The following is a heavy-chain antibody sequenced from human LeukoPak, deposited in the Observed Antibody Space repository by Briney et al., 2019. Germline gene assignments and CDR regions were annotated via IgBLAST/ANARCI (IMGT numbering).Heavy chain of an antibody. V-gene: IGHV1-2*02. Sequence: ASVKVSCKASGYTFTVYYMHWVRQAPGQGLEWMGWINPNSGGTNYAQKFRGRVTITADKSTRTAYMELSSLRSEDTAVYYCARDNDSRDPPHFDYWGQGTLVTVSS. J-gene: IGHJ4*02. CDR3: ARDNDSRDPPHFDY. CDR2: INPNSGGT. CDR1: GYTFTVYY. D-gene: IGHD3-16*01.